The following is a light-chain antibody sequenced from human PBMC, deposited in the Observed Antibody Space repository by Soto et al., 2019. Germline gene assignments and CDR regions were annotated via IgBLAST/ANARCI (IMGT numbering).Light chain of an antibody. Sequence: EIVLTQSPGTLSLSPGDRATLSCRASQTVSNNYLAWYQQTPGQAPRLLIYLASSRATGIPDRFSGSGSGTDFTLTVSRLEPEDFAVYYCHQYGTSPFTFGPGTKVDIK. CDR2: LAS. CDR3: HQYGTSPFT. CDR1: QTVSNNY. J-gene: IGKJ3*01. V-gene: IGKV3-20*01.